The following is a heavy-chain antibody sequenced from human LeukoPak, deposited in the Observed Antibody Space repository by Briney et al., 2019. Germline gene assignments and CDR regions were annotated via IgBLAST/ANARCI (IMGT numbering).Heavy chain of an antibody. Sequence: LETLSLTCTVSGGSISSYYWSWIRQPPGKGLEWIGYIYYSGSTNYNPSLKSRVTISVDTSKNQFSLKLSSVTAADTAVYYCAREGIAAHFDYWGQGTLVTVSS. V-gene: IGHV4-59*01. CDR1: GGSISSYY. CDR3: AREGIAAHFDY. CDR2: IYYSGST. D-gene: IGHD6-13*01. J-gene: IGHJ4*02.